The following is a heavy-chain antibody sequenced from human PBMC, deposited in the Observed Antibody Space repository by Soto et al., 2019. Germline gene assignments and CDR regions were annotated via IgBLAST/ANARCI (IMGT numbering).Heavy chain of an antibody. Sequence: ASVKVSCKVSGYTLTELSIHWVRQAPGKGLEWMGGFDPEDGETNYAQQFQGRVTMTEDTSTDTLYLQMNSLRAEDTAVYYCGELFDHDYWGQGALVTVSS. CDR2: FDPEDGET. CDR1: GYTLTELS. D-gene: IGHD3-9*01. V-gene: IGHV1-24*01. CDR3: GELFDHDY. J-gene: IGHJ4*02.